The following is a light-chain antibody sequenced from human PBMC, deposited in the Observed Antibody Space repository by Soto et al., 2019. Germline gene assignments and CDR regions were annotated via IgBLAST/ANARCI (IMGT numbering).Light chain of an antibody. CDR1: QSVSSY. CDR2: DAS. J-gene: IGKJ3*01. CDR3: QMRRKGPPAFT. V-gene: IGKV3-11*01. Sequence: EIVLTQSPATLSLSPGERATLSCRASQSVSSYLAWYQQKPGQAPRLLIYDASNRATGIPARFSGSGSGTDFTLTISILEPEDFAVYYCQMRRKGPPAFTFGPGTKVDIK.